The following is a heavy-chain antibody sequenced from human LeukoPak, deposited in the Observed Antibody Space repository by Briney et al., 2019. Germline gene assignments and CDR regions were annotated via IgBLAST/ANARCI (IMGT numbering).Heavy chain of an antibody. D-gene: IGHD6-13*01. CDR2: IYTGGST. CDR3: ARGAAAGTFLSWFDP. J-gene: IGHJ5*02. Sequence: PSETLSLTCTVSGGSISTYYWSWIRQPAGKGLEWIGRIYTGGSTNYNPSLKSRVTMSVDTSKNPFSLNLRSVTAADTAVYYCARGAAAGTFLSWFDPWGQGTLVTVSS. CDR1: GGSISTYY. V-gene: IGHV4-4*07.